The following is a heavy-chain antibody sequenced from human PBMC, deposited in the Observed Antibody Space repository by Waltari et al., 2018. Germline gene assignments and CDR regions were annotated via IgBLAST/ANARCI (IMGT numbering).Heavy chain of an antibody. CDR3: ARVGLRYFDL. CDR1: GGSISSSRSF. CDR2: IYYSGST. J-gene: IGHJ2*01. Sequence: QLQLQESGPGLVKPSETLSLTCTVSGGSISSSRSFWSWNRQPPGKGLEWIGYIYYSGSTNYNHSLKSRVTISVDTSKNQFSLKLSSVTAADTAVYYCARVGLRYFDLWGRGTLVTVSS. V-gene: IGHV4-61*01.